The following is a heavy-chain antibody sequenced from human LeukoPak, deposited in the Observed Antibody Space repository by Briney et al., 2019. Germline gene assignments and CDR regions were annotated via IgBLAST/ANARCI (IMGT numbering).Heavy chain of an antibody. D-gene: IGHD3-3*01. Sequence: SQTLSLTCTASGGSISSYYWSWIRQPPGKGLEWIGYIYYSGGTNYNPSLKSRVTISVDTSKNQFSLKLSSVTAADTAVYYCARLRFLNYYYYGMDVWGQGTAVTVSS. J-gene: IGHJ6*02. CDR1: GGSISSYY. V-gene: IGHV4-59*08. CDR3: ARLRFLNYYYYGMDV. CDR2: IYYSGGT.